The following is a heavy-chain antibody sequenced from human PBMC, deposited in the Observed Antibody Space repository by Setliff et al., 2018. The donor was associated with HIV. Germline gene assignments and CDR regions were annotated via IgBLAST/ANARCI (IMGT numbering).Heavy chain of an antibody. J-gene: IGHJ4*02. CDR1: GSTCTSYS. CDR2: IIPIFSTS. D-gene: IGHD2-21*01. CDR3: TRGRGIIGALVY. Sequence: GASVKVASKASGSTCTSYSLNWVRQAPGQGLEWMGGIIPIFSTSNYAQRFQGRVTITADESTRTAYMELYNLRSEDTAMYYCTRGRGIIGALVYWGQGTLVTVSS. V-gene: IGHV1-69*13.